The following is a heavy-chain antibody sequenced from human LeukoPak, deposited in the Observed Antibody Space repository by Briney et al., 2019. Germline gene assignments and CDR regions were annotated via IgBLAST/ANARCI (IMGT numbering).Heavy chain of an antibody. CDR2: TSHRGST. D-gene: IGHD3-9*01. Sequence: SGTLSLTCSVSGGSISSTNWWSWVRQPPGKGLEWIGKTSHRGSTNYNPSLKSRVTISVDKSKNQFSLKLSSVTAADTAVYYCARLGVLRYFDWLFDGVYWGQGTLVTVSS. CDR3: ARLGVLRYFDWLFDGVY. V-gene: IGHV4-4*02. J-gene: IGHJ4*02. CDR1: GGSISSTNW.